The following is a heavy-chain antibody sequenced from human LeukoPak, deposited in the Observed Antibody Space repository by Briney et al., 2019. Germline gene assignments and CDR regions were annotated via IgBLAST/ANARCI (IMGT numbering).Heavy chain of an antibody. J-gene: IGHJ4*01. CDR2: IASSSGER. D-gene: IGHD4-17*01. CDR1: GFSFRSYS. CDR3: GRDGGSTVAIDY. V-gene: IGHV3-21*01. Sequence: GGSLRLSCEASGFSFRSYSMTWVRQAPGKGLEWVSSIASSSGERFYADSVKGRFTISRDDAKKSLYLEMNSLRVEDTAVYYCGRDGGSTVAIDYWGHGTLVTVPS.